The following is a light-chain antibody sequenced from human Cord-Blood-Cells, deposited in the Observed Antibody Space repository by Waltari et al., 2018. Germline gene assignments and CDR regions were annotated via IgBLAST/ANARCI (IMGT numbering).Light chain of an antibody. Sequence: EIVLTQSPGTLSLSPGERATLPCRASQSVSSSYLAWYQQKPGKAPRILIYGASSRATGIPDRFSGSGSGTDFTLTISRLEPEDFAVYYCQQYGSSPLTFGGGTKVEIK. V-gene: IGKV3-20*01. CDR1: QSVSSSY. J-gene: IGKJ4*01. CDR3: QQYGSSPLT. CDR2: GAS.